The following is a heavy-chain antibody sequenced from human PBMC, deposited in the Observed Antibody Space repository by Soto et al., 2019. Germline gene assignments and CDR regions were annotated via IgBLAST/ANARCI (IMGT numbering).Heavy chain of an antibody. V-gene: IGHV1-2*04. CDR3: AREGYCSGGSCHNWFDP. CDR2: INPNSGGT. CDR1: GYTFTGYY. Sequence: QVQLVQSGAEVKKPGASVKVSCKASGYTFTGYYMHWVRQAPGQGLEWMGWINPNSGGTNYAQKFQGWVTMTRDTSISTAYMELNRLRSDDTAVYYCAREGYCSGGSCHNWFDPWGQGTLVTVSS. D-gene: IGHD2-15*01. J-gene: IGHJ5*02.